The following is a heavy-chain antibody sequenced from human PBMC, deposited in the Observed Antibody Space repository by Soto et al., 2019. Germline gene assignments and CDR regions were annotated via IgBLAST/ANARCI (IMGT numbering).Heavy chain of an antibody. CDR2: IYYSGTT. CDR3: ARLHGYCISSSCHGHYAMDV. Sequence: ASETLSLTCTVSGGSISSYYWSWIRQPPGKGLEWIGSIYYSGTTYYNPSLNSRVTVAVDTSKNQFSLTVTSVTAADTAVYYCARLHGYCISSSCHGHYAMDVWGQGTTVTVSS. CDR1: GGSISSYY. V-gene: IGHV4-39*01. D-gene: IGHD2-2*01. J-gene: IGHJ6*02.